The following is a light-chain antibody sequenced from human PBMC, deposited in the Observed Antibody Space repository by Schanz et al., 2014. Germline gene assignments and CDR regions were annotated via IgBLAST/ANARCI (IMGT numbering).Light chain of an antibody. Sequence: EIVLTQSPGTLSLSPGERGTLSCRASQSISSGYLAWYQQKPGQAPRLLIYGASTRATGIPARFSGSGSGTEFTLTISSLQSEDFAVYYCQQRSKWPLTFGGGTKVEIK. J-gene: IGKJ4*01. CDR3: QQRSKWPLT. CDR1: QSISSGY. V-gene: IGKV3D-20*02. CDR2: GAS.